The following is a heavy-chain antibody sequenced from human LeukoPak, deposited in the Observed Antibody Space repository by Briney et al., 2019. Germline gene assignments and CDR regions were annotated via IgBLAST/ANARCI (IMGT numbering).Heavy chain of an antibody. CDR2: IYYSGST. CDR1: GGSISSHY. Sequence: SETLSLTCTVSGGSISSHYWSWIRQPPGKGLEWIGYIYYSGSTNYNPSLKSRVTISVDTSKNQFSLKLSSLTAADTAVYYCARGSVIDPWGQGTLVTVSS. J-gene: IGHJ5*02. CDR3: ARGSVIDP. V-gene: IGHV4-59*11.